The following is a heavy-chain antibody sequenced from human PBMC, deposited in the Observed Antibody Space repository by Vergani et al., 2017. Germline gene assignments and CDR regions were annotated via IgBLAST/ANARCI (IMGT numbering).Heavy chain of an antibody. D-gene: IGHD2-8*02. CDR1: GFTFGDHG. J-gene: IGHJ6*03. CDR3: ARDRGDWRYSRYFYNYYMDV. V-gene: IGHV3-30-3*01. Sequence: QVQILESGGGVVQPGGSLRLSCAASGFTFGDHGIHWVRRAPGKGLEWVALISYDGTNKYYTNSVRGRFTISRDNSKSTLFLQMNSLRVEDMAVYYCARDRGDWRYSRYFYNYYMDVWGKGTTVTVSS. CDR2: ISYDGTNK.